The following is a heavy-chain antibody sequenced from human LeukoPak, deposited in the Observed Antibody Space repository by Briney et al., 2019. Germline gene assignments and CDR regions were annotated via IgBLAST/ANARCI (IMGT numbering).Heavy chain of an antibody. CDR2: IYYSGST. J-gene: IGHJ3*02. CDR1: GGSISSYY. CDR3: ARRAGYQLPQDDAFDI. V-gene: IGHV4-59*08. D-gene: IGHD2-2*01. Sequence: PSETLSLTCTVSGGSISSYYWSWIRQPPGKGLEWIGYIYYSGSTNYNPSLKSRVTISVDTSKNQFSLKLSSVTAADTAVYYCARRAGYQLPQDDAFDIWGQGTMVTVSS.